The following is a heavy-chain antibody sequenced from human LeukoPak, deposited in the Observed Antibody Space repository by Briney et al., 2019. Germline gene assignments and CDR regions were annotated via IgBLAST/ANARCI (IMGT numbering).Heavy chain of an antibody. V-gene: IGHV3-64*01. Sequence: GGSLRLSCAASGFTFSSYAMHWVRQAPGKGLEYVSAISSNGGSTYYANSVKGRFTISRDNSKNTLYLQMGSLRAEDTAVYYCAKDGGGYVGCLDYWGQGTLVIVPS. J-gene: IGHJ4*02. D-gene: IGHD5-12*01. CDR2: ISSNGGST. CDR3: AKDGGGYVGCLDY. CDR1: GFTFSSYA.